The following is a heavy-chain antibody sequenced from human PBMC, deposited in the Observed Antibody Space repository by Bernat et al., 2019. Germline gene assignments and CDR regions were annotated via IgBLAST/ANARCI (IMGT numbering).Heavy chain of an antibody. D-gene: IGHD3-10*01. CDR3: TRSGALAEQTFDY. J-gene: IGHJ4*02. CDR2: VRTKDNGFAT. V-gene: IGHV3-73*01. CDR1: GLTFRSNA. Sequence: VQLVESGGALSQLGRSRRPSCAAFGLTFRSNAMHWFRQASGKGLGWFGGVRTKDNGFATSYAASVKGRFTISRDDSKNTAYLQMNSLKTEDTAVYYCTRSGALAEQTFDYWGQGTLVTVSS.